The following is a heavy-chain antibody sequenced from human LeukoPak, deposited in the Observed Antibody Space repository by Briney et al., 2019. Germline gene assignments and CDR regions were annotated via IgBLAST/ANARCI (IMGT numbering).Heavy chain of an antibody. CDR2: IYWDDDK. CDR1: GFSLSTSGVG. Sequence: SGPTLVNPTQTLTLTCTFSGFSLSTSGVGVGWIRQPPGKALAWLALIYWDDDKPYSPSLKSRLTITKDTSKNQVVLKMANMDPVDTATYYCAHRRFGSKTIPFYYMDVWGKGTTVTVSS. D-gene: IGHD2-2*02. V-gene: IGHV2-5*02. CDR3: AHRRFGSKTIPFYYMDV. J-gene: IGHJ6*03.